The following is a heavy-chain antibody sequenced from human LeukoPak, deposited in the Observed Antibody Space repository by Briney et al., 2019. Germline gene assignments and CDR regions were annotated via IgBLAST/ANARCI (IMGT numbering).Heavy chain of an antibody. Sequence: PGGSLRLSCAASGFTFSSYAMSWVRQAPGKGLEWVSAISGSGGSTYYADSVKGRFTISRDNSKNTLYLQMNSLRAEDTAVYYCAKDQSKVITFGGVEDYWGQGTVVTVSS. V-gene: IGHV3-23*01. CDR1: GFTFSSYA. CDR3: AKDQSKVITFGGVEDY. D-gene: IGHD3-16*01. CDR2: ISGSGGST. J-gene: IGHJ4*02.